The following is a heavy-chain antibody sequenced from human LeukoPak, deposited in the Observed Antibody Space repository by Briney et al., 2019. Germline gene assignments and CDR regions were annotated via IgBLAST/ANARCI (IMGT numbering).Heavy chain of an antibody. J-gene: IGHJ5*02. CDR3: IVFGDSNH. D-gene: IGHD4-17*01. CDR1: GLTGSHNY. Sequence: GGSLRLSCAASGLTGSHNYVSWVRQAPGKGLEWVSAIHTSGDTCYADSVKGRFTISRDTPKNTLYLQINSLRVEDTAVYYCIVFGDSNHWGQGTLVTVSS. V-gene: IGHV3-53*01. CDR2: IHTSGDT.